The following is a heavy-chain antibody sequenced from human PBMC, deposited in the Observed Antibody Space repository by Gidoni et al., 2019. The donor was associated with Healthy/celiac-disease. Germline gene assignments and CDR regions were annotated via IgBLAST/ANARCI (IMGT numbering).Heavy chain of an antibody. Sequence: EVQLVESGGGLVQPGGSLRLSWAASGFTFSSYWMSWVRQAPGKGLEWVANIKQDGSEKYYVDSVKGRFTISRDNAKNSLYLQMNSLRAEDTAVYYCARDDGYCSGGSCSTFDAFDIWGQGTMVTVSS. CDR2: IKQDGSEK. D-gene: IGHD2-15*01. CDR1: GFTFSSYW. V-gene: IGHV3-7*03. CDR3: ARDDGYCSGGSCSTFDAFDI. J-gene: IGHJ3*02.